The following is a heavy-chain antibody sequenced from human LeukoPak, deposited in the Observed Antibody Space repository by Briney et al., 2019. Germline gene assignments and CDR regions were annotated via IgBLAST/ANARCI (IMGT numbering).Heavy chain of an antibody. CDR1: GYTFTDYY. V-gene: IGHV1-69-2*01. D-gene: IGHD1-26*01. Sequence: ASVKISCKASGYTFTDYYMHWVQQAPGKGLEWMGRVDPEDGETIYAEKFQVRVTITADTSTDTAYMELSSLRSEDTAVYYCATDRGSYFDALDIWGQGTMVTVSS. CDR3: ATDRGSYFDALDI. CDR2: VDPEDGET. J-gene: IGHJ3*02.